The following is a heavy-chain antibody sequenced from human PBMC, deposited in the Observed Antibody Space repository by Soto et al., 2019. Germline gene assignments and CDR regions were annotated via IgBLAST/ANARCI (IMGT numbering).Heavy chain of an antibody. CDR2: IYSGGST. V-gene: IGHV3-53*01. D-gene: IGHD1-26*01. CDR3: ARDFLGAHYFDY. CDR1: GFTVSSNY. J-gene: IGHJ4*02. Sequence: ESGGGLIQPGGSLRLSCAASGFTVSSNYMSWVRQAPGKGLEWVSVIYSGGSTYYADSVKGRFTISRDNSKNTLYLQMNSLRAEDTAVYYCARDFLGAHYFDYWGQGTLVTVSS.